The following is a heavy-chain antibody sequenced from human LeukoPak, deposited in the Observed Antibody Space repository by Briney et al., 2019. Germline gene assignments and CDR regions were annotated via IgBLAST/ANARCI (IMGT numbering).Heavy chain of an antibody. CDR1: GFTFRNYG. CDR2: IWYDESKK. Sequence: GGSLRLSCETSGFTFRNYGMHWVRQAPGKGLDWVALIWYDESKKYYADSVKGRFTISRDISKNTLYLQMNSLRAEDTAVYYCARDDCSTTICLAYWGQGTLVSVSS. CDR3: ARDDCSTTICLAY. J-gene: IGHJ4*02. D-gene: IGHD2-2*01. V-gene: IGHV3-33*01.